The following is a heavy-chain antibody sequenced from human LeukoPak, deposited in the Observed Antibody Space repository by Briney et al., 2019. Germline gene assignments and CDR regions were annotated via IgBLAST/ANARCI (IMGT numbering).Heavy chain of an antibody. Sequence: AGGSLRLSCEASGFIFSDYYMTWIRQAPGQGLEWLSHIKGRGPTTYYADAVRGRFTISRDNAKNSLYLQMNSLRAEDTAVYYCARAFWQQGSNWFDPWGQGTLVTVSS. D-gene: IGHD6-13*01. V-gene: IGHV3-11*04. CDR2: IKGRGPTT. J-gene: IGHJ5*02. CDR1: GFIFSDYY. CDR3: ARAFWQQGSNWFDP.